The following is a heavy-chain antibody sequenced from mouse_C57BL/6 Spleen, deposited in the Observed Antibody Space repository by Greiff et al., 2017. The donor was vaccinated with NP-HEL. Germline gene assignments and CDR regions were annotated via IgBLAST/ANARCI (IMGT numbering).Heavy chain of an antibody. CDR2: IDPENGDT. V-gene: IGHV14-4*01. D-gene: IGHD2-3*01. CDR3: TPYDGYFTSFAY. CDR1: GFNIKDDY. Sequence: DVKLQESGAELVRPGASVKLSCTASGFNIKDDYMHWVKQRPEQGLEWIGWIDPENGDTEYASKFQGKATITADTSSNTAYLQLSSLTSEDTAVYYCTPYDGYFTSFAYWGQGTLVTVSA. J-gene: IGHJ3*01.